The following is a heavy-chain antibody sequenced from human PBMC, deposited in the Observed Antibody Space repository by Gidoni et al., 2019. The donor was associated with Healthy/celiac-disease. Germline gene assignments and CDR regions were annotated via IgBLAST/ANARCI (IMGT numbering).Heavy chain of an antibody. CDR1: GGSFSASY. J-gene: IGHJ4*02. V-gene: IGHV4-34*01. CDR2: INHSGST. CDR3: AREGPGTVATFDY. Sequence: QVQLQQWGAGLLKPSETLSRTCAVYGGSFSASYWSWIRQPPGKGLEWLGEINHSGSTNYNSSLKSRITISVDTSTNQFSLKLSPVTAADTAVYYCAREGPGTVATFDYWGQGTLVTVSS. D-gene: IGHD6-19*01.